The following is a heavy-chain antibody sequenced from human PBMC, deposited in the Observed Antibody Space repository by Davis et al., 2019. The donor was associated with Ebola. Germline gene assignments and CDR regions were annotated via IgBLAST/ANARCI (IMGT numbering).Heavy chain of an antibody. D-gene: IGHD5-12*01. CDR3: ASGLRGHNIDV. V-gene: IGHV1-69*13. CDR2: IIPIFNTR. J-gene: IGHJ6*02. CDR1: RGISSNYA. Sequence: SVKVSCKPSRGISSNYAINWVRQAPGQGPEWMGAIIPIFNTRNYTQKFQGRVTITADEVTNTAYMELSSLTSDDTAVYYCASGLRGHNIDVWGQGTTVTVSS.